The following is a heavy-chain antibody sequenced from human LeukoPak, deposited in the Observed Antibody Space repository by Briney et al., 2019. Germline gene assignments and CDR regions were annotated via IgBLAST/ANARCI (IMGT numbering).Heavy chain of an antibody. Sequence: PGGSLRLSCAASGFTFSRHGMHWVRHAPGKGLEWVAFIWFDARNENYADSVKGRFSISRDNSKNILYLQMNSLRAEDTAVYYCANWLGYDSGYFDLLGPGTRVTGPS. CDR2: IWFDARNE. CDR1: GFTFSRHG. J-gene: IGHJ4*02. V-gene: IGHV3-30*02. D-gene: IGHD3-22*01. CDR3: ANWLGYDSGYFDL.